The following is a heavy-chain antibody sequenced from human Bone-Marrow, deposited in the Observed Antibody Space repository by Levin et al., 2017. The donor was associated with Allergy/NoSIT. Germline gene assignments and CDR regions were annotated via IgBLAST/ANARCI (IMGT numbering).Heavy chain of an antibody. D-gene: IGHD6-25*01. Sequence: PSETLSLTCTVSGGSISSSSYYWGWIRQPPGKGLEWIGSIYYSGSTYYNPSLKSRVTISVDTSKNQFSLKLSSVTAADTAVYYCARLKTQRHYYYGMDVWGQGTTVTVSS. CDR2: IYYSGST. CDR3: ARLKTQRHYYYGMDV. CDR1: GGSISSSSYY. V-gene: IGHV4-39*01. J-gene: IGHJ6*02.